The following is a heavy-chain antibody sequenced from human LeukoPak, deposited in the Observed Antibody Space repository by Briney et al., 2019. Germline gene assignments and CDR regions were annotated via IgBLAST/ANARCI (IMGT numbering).Heavy chain of an antibody. CDR1: GFTFSDYY. J-gene: IGHJ4*02. D-gene: IGHD2-15*01. Sequence: GGSLRLSCAASGFTFSDYYMSWIRQAPGKGLEWVSYISSGSTIYYADSVKGRFTISRDNAKNSLYLQMNSLRAEDTAVYYCARVVAATAQADYWGQGTLVTVSS. V-gene: IGHV3-11*01. CDR2: ISSGSTI. CDR3: ARVVAATAQADY.